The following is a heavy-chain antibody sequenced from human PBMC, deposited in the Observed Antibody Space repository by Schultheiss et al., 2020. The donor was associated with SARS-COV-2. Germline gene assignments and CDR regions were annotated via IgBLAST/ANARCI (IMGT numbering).Heavy chain of an antibody. CDR2: IYTSGST. CDR3: AREDDILTGYTPLFDP. V-gene: IGHV4-61*02. D-gene: IGHD3-9*01. Sequence: SETLSLTCTVSGGSISSGSYYWSWIRQPAGKGLEWIGLIYTSGSTNYNPSLKSRVTISVDTSKNQFSLKLSSVTAADTAVYYCAREDDILTGYTPLFDPWGQGTLVTVSS. CDR1: GGSISSGSYY. J-gene: IGHJ5*02.